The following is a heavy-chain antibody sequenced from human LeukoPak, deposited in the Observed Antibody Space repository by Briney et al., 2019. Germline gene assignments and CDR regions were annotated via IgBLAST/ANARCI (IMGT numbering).Heavy chain of an antibody. Sequence: QSGGSLRLSCAASEFTFSSYSMNWVRQAPGKGLEWVSYITNSGNSKSYADSVKGRFAISRDNTKNSLYLQMNGLRAEDTAVYYCARTAARRFDYWGQGTLVTVSS. CDR3: ARTAARRFDY. D-gene: IGHD6-6*01. J-gene: IGHJ4*02. CDR2: ITNSGNSK. CDR1: EFTFSSYS. V-gene: IGHV3-48*01.